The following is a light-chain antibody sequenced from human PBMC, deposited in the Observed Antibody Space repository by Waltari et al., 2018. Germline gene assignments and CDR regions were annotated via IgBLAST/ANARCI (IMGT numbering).Light chain of an antibody. CDR2: DVS. V-gene: IGLV2-11*01. CDR1: SSDVGGYNY. Sequence: QSALTQPRSVSGSPGQSVTISCTGTSSDVGGYNYVSWYQQHPGRAHKLMIYDVSKRPSRLPDRSSGSKSGNTASLTISGLQAEDEVEYYCCSYAGSYVFGAGNKVTVL. CDR3: CSYAGSYV. J-gene: IGLJ1*01.